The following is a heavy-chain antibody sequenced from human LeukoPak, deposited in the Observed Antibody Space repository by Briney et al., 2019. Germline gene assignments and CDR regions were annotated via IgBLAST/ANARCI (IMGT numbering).Heavy chain of an antibody. CDR1: GFNFANHA. CDR3: VREDTPATANY. V-gene: IGHV3-23*01. Sequence: GGSLRLSCAASGFNFANHAMSWVRQTAGQELEWVSAISGGGDITYYADSVKGRFTISRDNSKDTLFLQMHSLRPGDTAVYYCVREDTPATANYWGQGTLVTISS. CDR2: ISGGGDIT. J-gene: IGHJ4*02. D-gene: IGHD2-21*02.